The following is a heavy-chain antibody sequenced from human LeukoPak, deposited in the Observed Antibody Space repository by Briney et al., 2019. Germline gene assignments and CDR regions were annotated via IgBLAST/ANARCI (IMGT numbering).Heavy chain of an antibody. D-gene: IGHD1-26*01. J-gene: IGHJ4*02. V-gene: IGHV3-30-3*01. CDR3: ARDLSGSYTFDY. Sequence: GGSLRLSCAASGFTLSSHNMHWVRQAPGKGLEWVAFISYDGSSKYYADSFKGRFTISRDNSENTLYLQMNSLRAEDTTVYYCARDLSGSYTFDYWGQGTLVTVSS. CDR2: ISYDGSSK. CDR1: GFTLSSHN.